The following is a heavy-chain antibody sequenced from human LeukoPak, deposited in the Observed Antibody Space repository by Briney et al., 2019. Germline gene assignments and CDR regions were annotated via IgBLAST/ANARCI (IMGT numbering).Heavy chain of an antibody. CDR1: GYTFTDYY. Sequence: ASVKVSCKTSGYTFTDYYIHWVRQAPGQGVEGMGWIFPHSGGTKYAQKFQGRVTMTRDTSISTAYMELSRLRYDDTAVYYCATLGATSFDYWGQGALVTVSS. CDR3: ATLGATSFDY. D-gene: IGHD1-26*01. CDR2: IFPHSGGT. V-gene: IGHV1-2*02. J-gene: IGHJ4*02.